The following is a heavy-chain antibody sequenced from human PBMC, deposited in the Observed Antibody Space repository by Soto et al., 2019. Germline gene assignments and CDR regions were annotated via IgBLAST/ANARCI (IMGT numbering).Heavy chain of an antibody. J-gene: IGHJ4*02. CDR1: GGSISSSSFH. D-gene: IGHD5-18*01. CDR2: IYYSGST. CDR3: ARDRERGYSYGYFDY. V-gene: IGHV4-39*02. Sequence: SETLSLTCTVSGGSISSSSFHWGWIRQPPGKGLEWIGSIYYSGSTYYSPSLKSRVTISVDTSKNQFSLKLSSVTAADTAVYYCARDRERGYSYGYFDYWGQGTLVTVSS.